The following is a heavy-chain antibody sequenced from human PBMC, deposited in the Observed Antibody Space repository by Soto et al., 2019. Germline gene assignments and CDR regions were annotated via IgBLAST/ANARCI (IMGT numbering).Heavy chain of an antibody. CDR3: ARRTSSWYPNHDAFDI. V-gene: IGHV3-11*01. J-gene: IGHJ3*02. Sequence: QVQLVESEGGLVKPGGSLRLSCAASGFTFSDYYMSWIRQAPGKGQEWGSYISSSGSTIYYADSVKGRFTISRDNAKNSLYLQMNSLRAEDTAVYYCARRTSSWYPNHDAFDIWGQGTMVTVSS. D-gene: IGHD6-13*01. CDR2: ISSSGSTI. CDR1: GFTFSDYY.